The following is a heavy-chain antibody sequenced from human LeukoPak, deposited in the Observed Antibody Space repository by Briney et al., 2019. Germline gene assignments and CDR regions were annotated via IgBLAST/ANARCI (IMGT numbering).Heavy chain of an antibody. Sequence: GGSLRLSCEASGFIFETYSMNWVRQAPGKGLEWVSSIGGSGSYIDYADSVKGRFTISRDNAKNSLYLQMSSLRAEDTGVYYCAKGHSDYGTGFDLWGQGTLVTVPS. V-gene: IGHV3-21*01. CDR2: IGGSGSYI. CDR1: GFIFETYS. CDR3: AKGHSDYGTGFDL. J-gene: IGHJ4*02. D-gene: IGHD4-17*01.